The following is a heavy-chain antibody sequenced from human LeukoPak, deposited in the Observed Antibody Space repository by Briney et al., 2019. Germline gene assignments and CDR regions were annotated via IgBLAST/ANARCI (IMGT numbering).Heavy chain of an antibody. CDR3: ARVSSNSRGDYFDY. J-gene: IGHJ4*02. Sequence: ASVKVSCKASGYTFTSYGINWVRQAPGQGLEWMGWVSTYNGNTNYAQKLQGRVTMTTDTSTSTAYMELRSLRSDDTAVYYCARVSSNSRGDYFDYWGQGTLVTVSS. CDR1: GYTFTSYG. V-gene: IGHV1-18*01. CDR2: VSTYNGNT. D-gene: IGHD4-23*01.